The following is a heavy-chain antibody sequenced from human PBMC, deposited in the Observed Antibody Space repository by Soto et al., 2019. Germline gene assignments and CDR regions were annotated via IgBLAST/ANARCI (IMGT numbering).Heavy chain of an antibody. CDR1: GFTFSSYS. CDR3: ARDKDWAFDY. CDR2: IFASSTTI. Sequence: PGGSLRLSCVASGFTFSSYSMVWVRQAPGKGLEWVSYIFASSTTIYYADSVKGRFTVSRDNAQNSLFLLMNSLGAEDTAVYYCARDKDWAFDYWGQGTLVTVSS. D-gene: IGHD3-9*01. V-gene: IGHV3-48*04. J-gene: IGHJ4*02.